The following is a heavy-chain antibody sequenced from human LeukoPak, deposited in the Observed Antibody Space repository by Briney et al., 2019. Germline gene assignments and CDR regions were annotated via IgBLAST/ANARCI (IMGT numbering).Heavy chain of an antibody. V-gene: IGHV4-39*07. J-gene: IGHJ4*02. CDR2: IYYSGST. Sequence: SETLSLTCTVSGGSISSSSYYWGWIRQPPGKGLEWIGSIYYSGSTYYNPSLKSRVTISVDTSKNQFSLKLSSVTAADTAVYYCARGHDTVPRDWGQGTLVTVSS. D-gene: IGHD5-18*01. CDR1: GGSISSSSYY. CDR3: ARGHDTVPRD.